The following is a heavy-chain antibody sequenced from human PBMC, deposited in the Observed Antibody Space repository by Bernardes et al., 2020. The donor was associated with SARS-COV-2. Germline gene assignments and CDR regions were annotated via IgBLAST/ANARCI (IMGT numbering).Heavy chain of an antibody. D-gene: IGHD3-16*02. CDR2: MNPNSGNT. Sequence: ASVKVSCQASGYPFTSYEIDWVRQATGQGLEWMGWMNPNSGNTGFAQKFQGRVTMTRDTSTGTAYMELSSLRSEDTAVYFCARGTEYRLEDLSSNAFDPWGQGTMVTVSS. CDR1: GYPFTSYE. V-gene: IGHV1-8*01. J-gene: IGHJ3*01. CDR3: ARGTEYRLEDLSSNAFDP.